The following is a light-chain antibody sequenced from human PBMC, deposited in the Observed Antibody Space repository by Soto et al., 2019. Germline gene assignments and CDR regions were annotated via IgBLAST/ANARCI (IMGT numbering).Light chain of an antibody. J-gene: IGLJ3*02. CDR3: ETWDFNTRV. CDR1: SGHSSYI. CDR2: LEGSGSY. V-gene: IGLV4-60*02. Sequence: QSVLTQSSSASASLGCSVKLTCTLSSGHSSYIIAWHQQQPGKAPRYLMKLEGSGSYNKGSGVPDRFSGSSSGADRYLTISNLQFEDEADYYCETWDFNTRVFGGGTKLTVL.